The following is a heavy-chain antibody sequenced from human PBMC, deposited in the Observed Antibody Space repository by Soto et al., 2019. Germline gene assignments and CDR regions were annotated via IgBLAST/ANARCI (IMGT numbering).Heavy chain of an antibody. CDR2: IYYSGST. V-gene: IGHV4-39*01. CDR3: ARHVAVAGTRRPFDY. J-gene: IGHJ4*02. Sequence: SETLSLTCTVSGGSISSSSYYWGWIRQPPGKGLEWIGSIYYSGSTYYNPSLKSRVTISVDTSKNQFSLKLSSVTAADTAVYYCARHVAVAGTRRPFDYWGQGTLVT. CDR1: GGSISSSSYY. D-gene: IGHD6-19*01.